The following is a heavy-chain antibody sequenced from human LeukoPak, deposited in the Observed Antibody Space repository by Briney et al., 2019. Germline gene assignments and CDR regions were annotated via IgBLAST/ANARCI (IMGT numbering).Heavy chain of an antibody. Sequence: GGSLRLSCAASGFTFSSYGMHWVRQAPGKGLEWVAFIRYDGSNKYYADSVKGRFTISRDNSKNTLYLQMNSLRAEDTAVYYCAKDERPYSSGWYSYWGQGTLVTVSS. J-gene: IGHJ4*02. D-gene: IGHD6-19*01. V-gene: IGHV3-30*02. CDR1: GFTFSSYG. CDR2: IRYDGSNK. CDR3: AKDERPYSSGWYSY.